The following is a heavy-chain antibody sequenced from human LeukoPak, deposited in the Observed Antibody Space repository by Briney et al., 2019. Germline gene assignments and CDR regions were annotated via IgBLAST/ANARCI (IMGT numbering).Heavy chain of an antibody. J-gene: IGHJ4*02. CDR3: ARFCSGGRCPDY. D-gene: IGHD2-15*01. V-gene: IGHV4-59*01. Sequence: SETLSLTCTVSGGSISSYYCTWIRQPPGKGLEWIGYIYYSGSTNYNPSLKSRVTISVDTSKNQFSLKLSSVTAADTAVYYCARFCSGGRCPDYWGQGTLVTVSS. CDR1: GGSISSYY. CDR2: IYYSGST.